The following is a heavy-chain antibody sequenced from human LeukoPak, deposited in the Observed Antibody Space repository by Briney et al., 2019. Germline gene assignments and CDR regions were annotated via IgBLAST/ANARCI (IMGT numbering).Heavy chain of an antibody. J-gene: IGHJ4*02. CDR2: ISGSGGST. CDR3: AKEMYYYDSSGSQPLYYFDF. CDR1: GFTFSSYA. Sequence: PGGSLRLSCAASGFTFSSYAMSWVRQAPGKGLEWVSAISGSGGSTYYADSVKARFTISRDNSKNTLYLQMNGLRAEDTAVYYCAKEMYYYDSSGSQPLYYFDFWGQGTLVTVSS. D-gene: IGHD3-22*01. V-gene: IGHV3-23*01.